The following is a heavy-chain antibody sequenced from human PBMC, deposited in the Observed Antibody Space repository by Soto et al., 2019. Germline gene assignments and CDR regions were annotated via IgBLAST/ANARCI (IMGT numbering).Heavy chain of an antibody. CDR3: ARADYYDSSGYSRELNY. Sequence: SETLSLTCTVSGGSISSGGYYWSRIRQHPGKGLEWIGYIYYSGSTYYNPSLKSRVTISVDTSKNQFSLKLSSVTAADTAVYYCARADYYDSSGYSRELNYWGQGTLVTVSS. V-gene: IGHV4-31*03. J-gene: IGHJ4*02. D-gene: IGHD3-22*01. CDR2: IYYSGST. CDR1: GGSISSGGYY.